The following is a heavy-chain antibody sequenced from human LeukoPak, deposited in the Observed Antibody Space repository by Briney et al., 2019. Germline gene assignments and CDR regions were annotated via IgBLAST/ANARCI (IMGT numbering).Heavy chain of an antibody. V-gene: IGHV3-53*01. Sequence: GGSLRLSCEASGVSVSSNYKSWGRQAPGKGLEWVSVIFSGGTTYYADSVKGRFTISRDNSKHTLYLQMNSLRAEDTAVYYCARGNTGRTVTFYFGYWGQGTLVTVSS. J-gene: IGHJ4*02. CDR1: GVSVSSNY. D-gene: IGHD4-17*01. CDR3: ARGNTGRTVTFYFGY. CDR2: IFSGGTT.